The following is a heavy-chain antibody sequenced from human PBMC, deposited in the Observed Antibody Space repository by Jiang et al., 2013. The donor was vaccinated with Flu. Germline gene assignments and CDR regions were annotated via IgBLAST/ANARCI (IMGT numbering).Heavy chain of an antibody. CDR2: INHSGST. CDR1: GGSFSGYY. Sequence: ALLKPSETLSLTCAVYGGSFSGYYWSWIRQPPGKGLEWIGEINHSGSTNYNPSLKSRVTISVDTSKNQFSLKLSSVTAADTAVYYCASEYGDYVVPYYYYGMDVWGQGTTVT. J-gene: IGHJ6*02. CDR3: ASEYGDYVVPYYYYGMDV. D-gene: IGHD4-17*01. V-gene: IGHV4-34*01.